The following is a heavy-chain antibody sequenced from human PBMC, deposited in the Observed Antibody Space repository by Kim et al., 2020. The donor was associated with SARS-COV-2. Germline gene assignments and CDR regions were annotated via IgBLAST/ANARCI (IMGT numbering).Heavy chain of an antibody. J-gene: IGHJ6*02. CDR1: GDSVSSNSAA. CDR2: TYYRSKWYN. CDR3: AREKADIVVVPAAAYYNSYGMDV. V-gene: IGHV6-1*01. D-gene: IGHD2-2*01. Sequence: SQTLSLTCAISGDSVSSNSAAWNWIRQSPSRGLEWLGRTYYRSKWYNDYAVSVKSRITINPDTSKNQFSLQLNSVTPEDTAVYYCAREKADIVVVPAAAYYNSYGMDVWGQGTTVTVSS.